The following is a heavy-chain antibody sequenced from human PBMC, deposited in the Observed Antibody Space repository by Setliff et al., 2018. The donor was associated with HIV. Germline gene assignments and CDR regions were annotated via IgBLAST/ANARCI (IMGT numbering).Heavy chain of an antibody. D-gene: IGHD3-10*01. V-gene: IGHV4-59*04. Sequence: SETLSLTCTVSGGSISSHYWSWIRQPPGKGLEWIGYIYHSGSTYYNPSLKSRVTISIDRSKNQFSLKLSSVTAADTAVYYCARSTYYYGSGKGSGWFDPWGQGTLVTVSS. CDR1: GGSISSHY. CDR2: IYHSGST. J-gene: IGHJ5*02. CDR3: ARSTYYYGSGKGSGWFDP.